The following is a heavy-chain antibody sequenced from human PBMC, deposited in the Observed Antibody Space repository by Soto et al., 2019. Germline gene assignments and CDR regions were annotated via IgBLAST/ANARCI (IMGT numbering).Heavy chain of an antibody. Sequence: GAPVKVSCKASGYTFTSHCISWVRQAPGQGLEWMGWISAYNGNTNYAQKLQGRVTMTSDTSTSTAYMELRSLRSDDTAVYYCARSLVLPGEDDYWGQGTLVTVSS. CDR1: GYTFTSHC. J-gene: IGHJ4*02. CDR2: ISAYNGNT. CDR3: ARSLVLPGEDDY. V-gene: IGHV1-18*01. D-gene: IGHD2-15*01.